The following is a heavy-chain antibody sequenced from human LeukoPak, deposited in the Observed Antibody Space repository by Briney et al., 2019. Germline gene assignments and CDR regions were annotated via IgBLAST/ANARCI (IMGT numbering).Heavy chain of an antibody. Sequence: GGSLRLSCEASGFTFSTYHMNWVRQAPGKGLEWVSSITSDRNYKYYADSVEGRFTISRDNTKNSLYLQMNSLRAEDTAVYYCAREVDREGYFDYWGQGTLVTVSS. CDR2: ITSDRNYK. CDR3: AREVDREGYFDY. J-gene: IGHJ4*02. CDR1: GFTFSTYH. V-gene: IGHV3-21*01. D-gene: IGHD3-22*01.